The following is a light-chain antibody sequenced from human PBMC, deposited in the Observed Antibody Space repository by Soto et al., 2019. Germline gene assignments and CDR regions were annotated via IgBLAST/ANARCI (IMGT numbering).Light chain of an antibody. J-gene: IGKJ1*01. CDR3: QQYNNYSPWT. CDR1: QSISSW. Sequence: DIQMTQSPSTLSASVGDRVTITCRASQSISSWLAWYQQKPGKAPKLLIYKASSLESGVPSRFSGSGSGTEFTLTISSLQPDDFATYYCQQYNNYSPWTCGQGTKVEIK. V-gene: IGKV1-5*03. CDR2: KAS.